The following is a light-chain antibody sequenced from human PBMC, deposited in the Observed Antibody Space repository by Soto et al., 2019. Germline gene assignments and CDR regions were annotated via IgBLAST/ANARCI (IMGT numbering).Light chain of an antibody. Sequence: MTQSPATLSLSPGERATLSCRASQRINRNLAWYQQKPGQAPRLFIFRASSRATGLPARFSAPGSGTDLPLTISRLQSADFAVYYCQQYKNWPSATFGGGTKVDIK. CDR2: RAS. CDR1: QRINRN. J-gene: IGKJ4*01. V-gene: IGKV3-15*01. CDR3: QQYKNWPSAT.